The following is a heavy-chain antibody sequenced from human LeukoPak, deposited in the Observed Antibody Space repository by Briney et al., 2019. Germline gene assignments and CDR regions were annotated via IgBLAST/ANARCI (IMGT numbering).Heavy chain of an antibody. CDR2: ISWNGGSI. D-gene: IGHD6-13*01. J-gene: IGHJ4*02. Sequence: GGSLRLSCAGAGFSFDDYAMHWVRQAPGKGLEWVSGISWNGGSIGYADSVKGRFTISRDNAKNSLYLQMNSLRAEDTALYYCTKDRDNSGWYRPLLAHWGQGTLVTVSS. CDR1: GFSFDDYA. CDR3: TKDRDNSGWYRPLLAH. V-gene: IGHV3-9*01.